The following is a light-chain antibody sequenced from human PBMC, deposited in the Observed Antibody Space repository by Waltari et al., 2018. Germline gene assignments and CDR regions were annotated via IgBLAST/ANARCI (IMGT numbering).Light chain of an antibody. J-gene: IGLJ2*01. CDR2: EDN. CDR3: GTWDSHLTALRVL. V-gene: IGLV1-51*02. Sequence: QSVLTQPPSVSAAPGQKVTISCSGSRSNIGNNYVSWYQHLPGTAPKLLIYEDNKRPSGIPDRFSGSKSGTSAALGITGLQTGDEADYYCGTWDSHLTALRVLLGGGTKVTVL. CDR1: RSNIGNNY.